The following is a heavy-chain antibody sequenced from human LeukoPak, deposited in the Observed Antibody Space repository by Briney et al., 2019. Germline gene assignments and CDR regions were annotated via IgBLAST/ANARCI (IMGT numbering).Heavy chain of an antibody. Sequence: ASVKVSCKVSGYTLTELSMHWVRQAPGKGLEWMGGFDPEDGETIYAQKFQGRVTMTEDTSTDTAYMELSSLRSEDTAVYYCATFPPISYDFWSTPVAFDIWGQGTMVTVSS. V-gene: IGHV1-24*01. J-gene: IGHJ3*02. CDR2: FDPEDGET. D-gene: IGHD3-3*01. CDR1: GYTLTELS. CDR3: ATFPPISYDFWSTPVAFDI.